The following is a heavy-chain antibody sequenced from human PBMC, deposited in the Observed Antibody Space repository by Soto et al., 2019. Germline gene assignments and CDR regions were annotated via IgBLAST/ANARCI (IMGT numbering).Heavy chain of an antibody. J-gene: IGHJ6*04. D-gene: IGHD6-13*01. CDR1: GYTFTGYY. CDR2: INPNSGGT. CDR3: ARAMSSIAAAGTEGGYYYGPDV. V-gene: IGHV1-2*04. Sequence: ASVKVSCKASGYTFTGYYMHWVRQAPGQGLEWMGWINPNSGGTNYAQKFQGWVTMTRDASISTAYMELSRLRSDDTAGYYCARAMSSIAAAGTEGGYYYGPDVRGEGTTVTVSS.